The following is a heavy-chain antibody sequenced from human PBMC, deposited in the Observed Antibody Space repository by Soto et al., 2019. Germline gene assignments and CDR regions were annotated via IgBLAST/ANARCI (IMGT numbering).Heavy chain of an antibody. D-gene: IGHD3-22*01. Sequence: ASVKVSCEASGGTFSSYAISWVRQAPGQGLEWMGGIIPIFGTANYAQKFQGRVSISVDPSKNQFSLKLNSVTAADTAVFYCAGLFPYVSSGYHLNYLGQGTLVTVSS. CDR1: GGTFSSYA. V-gene: IGHV1-69*13. CDR3: AGLFPYVSSGYHLNY. CDR2: IIPIFGTA. J-gene: IGHJ4*02.